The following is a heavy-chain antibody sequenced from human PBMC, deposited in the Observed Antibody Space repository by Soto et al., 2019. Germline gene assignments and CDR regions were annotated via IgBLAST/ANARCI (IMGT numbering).Heavy chain of an antibody. Sequence: QVQLVESGGGVVQPGRSLRLSCAASGFTFSSYGMHWVRQAPGKGLEWVAVISYDGSNKYYADSVKGRFTISRDNSKNTLCLQMNSLRAEDTAVYYCAKDQTGEGATGYWGQGTLVTVSS. D-gene: IGHD1-26*01. CDR1: GFTFSSYG. V-gene: IGHV3-30*18. CDR3: AKDQTGEGATGY. J-gene: IGHJ4*02. CDR2: ISYDGSNK.